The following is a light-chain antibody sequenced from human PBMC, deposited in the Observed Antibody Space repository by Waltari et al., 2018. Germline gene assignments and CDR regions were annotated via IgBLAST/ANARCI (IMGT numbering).Light chain of an antibody. J-gene: IGKJ1*01. V-gene: IGKV1-5*03. CDR3: QHYKTSSRT. CDR1: QNVSPW. CDR2: KAS. Sequence: DIQLTQSPSTLSASVGDRVTITCRASQNVSPWLAWYQHKPGKAPKLLIYKASSLESGVPSRFSGSGSGTEFTLTISCLQPDDFATYYCQHYKTSSRTFGQGTKVEFK.